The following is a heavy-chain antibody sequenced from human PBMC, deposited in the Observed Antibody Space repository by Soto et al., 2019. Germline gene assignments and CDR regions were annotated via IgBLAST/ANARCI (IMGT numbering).Heavy chain of an antibody. CDR1: GFTFSSYG. CDR3: ARDPDRISSSSGYYYYYGMDV. D-gene: IGHD6-6*01. Sequence: PGGSLRLSCAASGFTFSSYGMHWVRQAPGKGLEWVAVIWYDGSNKYYADYVKGRFTISRDNSKNTLYLQMNSLRAEDTAVYYCARDPDRISSSSGYYYYYGMDVWGQGTTVTVSS. CDR2: IWYDGSNK. V-gene: IGHV3-33*01. J-gene: IGHJ6*02.